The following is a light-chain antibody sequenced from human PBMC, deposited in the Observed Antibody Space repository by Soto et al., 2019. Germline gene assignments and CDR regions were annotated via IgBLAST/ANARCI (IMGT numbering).Light chain of an antibody. Sequence: DIHMTQSPSTLSASVGDTVTVTCRASQSVSGWLAWYQQKPGEAPKLLIHGASTRATGIPDRFSGSGSGTDFTLTISRLEPEDFAVYYCQLYGSSPKTFGQGTKVDIK. J-gene: IGKJ1*01. CDR1: QSVSGW. CDR3: QLYGSSPKT. CDR2: GAS. V-gene: IGKV1-5*01.